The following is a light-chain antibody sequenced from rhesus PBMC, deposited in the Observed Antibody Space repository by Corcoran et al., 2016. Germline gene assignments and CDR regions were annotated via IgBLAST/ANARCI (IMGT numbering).Light chain of an antibody. J-gene: IGKJ1*01. V-gene: IGKV3-42*02. CDR3: QKYNDWPWT. Sequence: ETVMMQSPATLSLSPGERATLSCRASQRVGSTLAWSQQKPGQAPRLLIYYASSRATGIPDSVSGSGSGTEFTLTISSLEPEDVGVYYCQKYNDWPWTFGQGTKVEIK. CDR2: YAS. CDR1: QRVGST.